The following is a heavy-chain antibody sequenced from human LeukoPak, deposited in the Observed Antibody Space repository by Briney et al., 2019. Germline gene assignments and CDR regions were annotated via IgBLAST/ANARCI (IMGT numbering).Heavy chain of an antibody. Sequence: GRSLRLSCAASGFTFGSYGMHWVRQAPGKGLEWVAVISYDGSNKYYADSVKGRFTISRDNSKNTLYLQMNSLRAEDTAVYYCAKDLRVNCSGGSCYDWFDPWGQGTLVTVSS. D-gene: IGHD2-15*01. CDR1: GFTFGSYG. V-gene: IGHV3-30*18. CDR3: AKDLRVNCSGGSCYDWFDP. CDR2: ISYDGSNK. J-gene: IGHJ5*02.